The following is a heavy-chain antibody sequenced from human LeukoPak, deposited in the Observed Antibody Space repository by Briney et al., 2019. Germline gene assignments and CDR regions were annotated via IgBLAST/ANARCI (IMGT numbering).Heavy chain of an antibody. CDR1: GYTFTGYY. J-gene: IGHJ4*02. CDR3: ARGLGGIWSGYNDLTYFFDY. CDR2: INPNSGGT. Sequence: GASVKVSCKASGYTFTGYYMHWVRQAPGQGLEWMGWINPNSGGTNYAQKFQGRVTMTRDTSISTAYMELSRLRSDDTAVYHCARGLGGIWSGYNDLTYFFDYWGQGTLVTVSS. D-gene: IGHD3-3*01. V-gene: IGHV1-2*02.